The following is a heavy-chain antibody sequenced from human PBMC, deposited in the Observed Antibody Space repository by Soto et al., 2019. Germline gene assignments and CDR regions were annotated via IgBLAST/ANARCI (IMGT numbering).Heavy chain of an antibody. CDR3: ARTRMIESWIDS. Sequence: PSETLSLTCNVSGSSTLSYYWSWIRQPPGKGLEWIGYVYYTGSTLYNPSLKSRVTISVDMSKKEFSLRLSSVIAADTAVYYCARTRMIESWIDSWGQGTPVTVS. D-gene: IGHD3-16*01. CDR1: GSSTLSYY. CDR2: VYYTGST. V-gene: IGHV4-59*01. J-gene: IGHJ4*02.